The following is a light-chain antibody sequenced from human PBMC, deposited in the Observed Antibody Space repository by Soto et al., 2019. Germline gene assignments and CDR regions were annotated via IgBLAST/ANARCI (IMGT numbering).Light chain of an antibody. CDR2: ASN. J-gene: IGKJ5*01. CDR1: QTISSY. Sequence: IQITQAPSSLSASVGDRVTITCWASQTISSYLNWYQQKPGKVPKLLIYASNNLQSGVQLRFSGLGAGTDFTLTILNLQPEDFATYYCKQTYSSPITFGQGTRLEIK. V-gene: IGKV1-39*01. CDR3: KQTYSSPIT.